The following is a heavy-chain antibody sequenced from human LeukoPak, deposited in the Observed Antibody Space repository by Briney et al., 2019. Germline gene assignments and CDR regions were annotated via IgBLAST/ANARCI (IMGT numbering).Heavy chain of an antibody. CDR2: INHSGST. J-gene: IGHJ2*01. V-gene: IGHV4-34*01. Sequence: SETLSLTCAVYVGSFSGYYWSWIRQPPGKGLEWIGEINHSGSTNYNPSLKSRVSISVVTSKNQFSLKLSSVTAADTAVYYCARQREGYFDLWGRGTRVTVSS. CDR1: VGSFSGYY. CDR3: ARQREGYFDL.